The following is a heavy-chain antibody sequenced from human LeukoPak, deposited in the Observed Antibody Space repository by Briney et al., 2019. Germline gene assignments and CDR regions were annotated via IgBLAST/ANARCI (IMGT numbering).Heavy chain of an antibody. D-gene: IGHD3-9*01. CDR1: GGSISSSSYY. Sequence: SETLSLTCTVSGGSISSSSYYWGWIRQPPGKGLEWIGSIYYSGSTYYNPSLKCRVTISVDTSKNQFSLKLSSVTAADTAVYYCARWYYDILTGYFDPWGQGTLVTVSS. CDR3: ARWYYDILTGYFDP. V-gene: IGHV4-39*07. CDR2: IYYSGST. J-gene: IGHJ5*02.